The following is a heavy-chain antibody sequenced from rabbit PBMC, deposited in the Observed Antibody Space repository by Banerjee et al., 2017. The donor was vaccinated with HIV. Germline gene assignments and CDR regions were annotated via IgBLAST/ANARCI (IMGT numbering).Heavy chain of an antibody. D-gene: IGHD4-2*01. V-gene: IGHV1S45*01. CDR1: GFDLSSYW. CDR3: ARDPYAGTGGRGL. CDR2: IDSGSSGVT. Sequence: QEQLEESGGDLVKPEGSLTLTCTASGFDLSSYWMCWVRQAPGKGLECIACIDSGSSGVTTYASWAKGRFTISKTSSTTVTLQMTSLTAADTATYFCARDPYAGTGGRGLWGPGTLVTVS. J-gene: IGHJ6*01.